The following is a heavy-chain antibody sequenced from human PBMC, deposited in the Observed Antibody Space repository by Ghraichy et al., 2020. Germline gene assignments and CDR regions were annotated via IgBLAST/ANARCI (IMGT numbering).Heavy chain of an antibody. V-gene: IGHV4-39*01. CDR3: ATNVTKYDTSGRTNGGLFDP. Sequence: SETLSLTCTVSGGSITSSTSYWGWIRQPPGKGLEWIGSIYYSGSPVYNPSLQSRVTMSVDTSKNQFFLSLSSATAADTAVYYCATNVTKYDTSGRTNGGLFDPWGQGTLVTVSS. J-gene: IGHJ5*02. CDR1: GGSITSSTSY. CDR2: IYYSGSP. D-gene: IGHD3-22*01.